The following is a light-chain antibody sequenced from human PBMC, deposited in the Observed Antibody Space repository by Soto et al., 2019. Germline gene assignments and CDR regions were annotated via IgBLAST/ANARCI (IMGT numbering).Light chain of an antibody. CDR2: AAS. J-gene: IGKJ4*01. Sequence: AIRMTQSPSSFSASTGYRVTITCRSIHGIISYLAWYQQKPGKAPKLLIYAASTLQSGVPSRFSGSGSGTDFTLTISCLQSEDFATYYCQQYYSYPLTFGGGTKVDIK. CDR3: QQYYSYPLT. CDR1: HGIISY. V-gene: IGKV1-8*01.